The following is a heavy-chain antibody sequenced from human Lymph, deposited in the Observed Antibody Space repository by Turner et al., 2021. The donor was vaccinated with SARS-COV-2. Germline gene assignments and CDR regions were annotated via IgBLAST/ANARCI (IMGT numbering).Heavy chain of an antibody. D-gene: IGHD1-26*01. V-gene: IGHV3-30*04. J-gene: IGHJ3*02. CDR2: ISYDGFNK. CDR1: GFTFSTYA. CDR3: ARGSGSYLSAFDI. Sequence: QVQLVESGGGVVQPGRSLRLSCAASGFTFSTYAIHWVRQAPGKGLDWVAVISYDGFNKYYSDSVKGQFTISRDNSKNTLYLQMSSLRAEDTAVYYCARGSGSYLSAFDIWGQGTMVTVSS.